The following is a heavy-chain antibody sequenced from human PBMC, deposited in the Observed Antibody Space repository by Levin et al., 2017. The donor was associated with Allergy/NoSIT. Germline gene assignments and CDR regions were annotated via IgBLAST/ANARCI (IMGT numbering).Heavy chain of an antibody. CDR1: GYTFTSYG. V-gene: IGHV1-18*01. Sequence: ASVKVSCKASGYTFTSYGISWVRQAPGQGLEWMGWISAYNGNTNYAQKLQGRVTMTTDTSTSTAYMELRSLRSDDTAVYYCARDRDPRGYSGYELDYWGQGTLVTVSS. D-gene: IGHD5-12*01. J-gene: IGHJ4*02. CDR3: ARDRDPRGYSGYELDY. CDR2: ISAYNGNT.